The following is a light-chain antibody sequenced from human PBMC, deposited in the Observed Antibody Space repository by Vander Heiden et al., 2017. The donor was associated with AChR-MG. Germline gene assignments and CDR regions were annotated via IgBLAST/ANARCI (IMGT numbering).Light chain of an antibody. CDR2: KAS. CDR3: QHYNSYPAT. V-gene: IGKV1-5*03. Sequence: DIQMTQSPSTLSASVGDRVTITCRASQSVSNWLAWYQQKPGKAPKVLIYKASNLESGVPSRCSGSGGGTEFTLTISSLQPDDFATYHCQHYNSYPATFGQGTRVEIK. CDR1: QSVSNW. J-gene: IGKJ1*01.